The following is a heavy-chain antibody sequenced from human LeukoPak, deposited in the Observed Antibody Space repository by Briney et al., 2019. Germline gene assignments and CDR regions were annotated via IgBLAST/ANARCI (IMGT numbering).Heavy chain of an antibody. CDR3: ARQYCGGGCYSPPNYFDY. V-gene: IGHV3-48*02. CDR1: GFIFSRYS. J-gene: IGHJ4*02. D-gene: IGHD2-21*02. CDR2: ITSSGSNI. Sequence: GGSLRLSCAASGFIFSRYSMNWVRQAPGKGLEWVSYITSSGSNIYYADRVKGRFNIYRDNAKNSLYLQVNSLRDEDTAVYYCARQYCGGGCYSPPNYFDYWGQGTLVTVSS.